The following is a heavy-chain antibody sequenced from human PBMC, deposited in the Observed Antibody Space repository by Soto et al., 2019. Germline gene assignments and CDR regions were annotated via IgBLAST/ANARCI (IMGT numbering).Heavy chain of an antibody. D-gene: IGHD5-12*01. CDR3: ARGNMAHDAFDI. CDR2: IYYSGST. Sequence: SETLSLTCTVSGGSISTYYWSWIRQPPGKGLEWIGYIYYSGSTNYNPSLKSRVTISVDTSKNQFSLKLSSVTAADTAVYYCARGNMAHDAFDIWGQGTMVTVSS. J-gene: IGHJ3*02. V-gene: IGHV4-59*12. CDR1: GGSISTYY.